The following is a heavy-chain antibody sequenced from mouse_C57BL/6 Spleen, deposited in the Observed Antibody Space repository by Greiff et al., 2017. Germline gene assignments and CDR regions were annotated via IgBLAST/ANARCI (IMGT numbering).Heavy chain of an antibody. D-gene: IGHD2-1*01. CDR1: GFTFSDYG. CDR3: ALNYACAY. V-gene: IGHV5-17*01. Sequence: VQLQESGGGLVKPGGSLKLSCAASGFTFSDYGMHWVRQAPEKGLEWVAYISSGSSTIYYADTVKGRFTISRDNAKNTLFLQMTSLRSEDTAMYYCALNYACAYWGQGTLVTVSA. CDR2: ISSGSSTI. J-gene: IGHJ3*01.